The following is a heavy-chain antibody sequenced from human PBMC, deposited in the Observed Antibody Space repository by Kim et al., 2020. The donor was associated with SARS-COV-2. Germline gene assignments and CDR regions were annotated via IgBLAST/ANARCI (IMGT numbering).Heavy chain of an antibody. V-gene: IGHV4-34*01. J-gene: IGHJ4*02. CDR1: GGSFSGYY. CDR2: INLRGIT. Sequence: SETLSLICAVYGGSFSGYYWNWIRQPPGKGLEWIGDINLRGITNYNPSLESRVTFSVNTAKKQFSLQLRSVTAADTAVYYCARGGSSDWYRARGGLDYWGQGPLVTVAS. D-gene: IGHD6-13*01. CDR3: ARGGSSDWYRARGGLDY.